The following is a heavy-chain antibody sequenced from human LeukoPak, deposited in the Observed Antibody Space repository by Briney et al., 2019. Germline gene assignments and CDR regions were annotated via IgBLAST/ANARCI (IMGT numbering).Heavy chain of an antibody. Sequence: ASVKVSCKASGYTFSSYDINWVRQTTGQGLEWMGWMNPNSGNTGYAQKFQGRVTMTRTTSMSTAYMELNSLRSEDTAVYYCVKDSPPRYSGSPPAYWGQGTLVTVSS. CDR1: GYTFSSYD. CDR2: MNPNSGNT. J-gene: IGHJ4*02. V-gene: IGHV1-8*01. D-gene: IGHD1-26*01. CDR3: VKDSPPRYSGSPPAY.